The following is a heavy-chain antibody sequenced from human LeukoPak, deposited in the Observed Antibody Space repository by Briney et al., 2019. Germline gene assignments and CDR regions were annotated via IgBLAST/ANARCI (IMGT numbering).Heavy chain of an antibody. CDR2: IYYSGRT. V-gene: IGHV4-39*01. D-gene: IGHD5-12*01. J-gene: IGHJ4*02. CDR3: ARHTYSGYDYPFDY. CDR1: GGSISSSNYY. Sequence: SETLSLTCTVSGGSISSSNYYWGRIRQPPGKGLEWIGSIYYSGRTYYNPSLKSRVTISVDTSKNQFSLKLSSVTAADTAVYFCARHTYSGYDYPFDYWGQGTLVTVSS.